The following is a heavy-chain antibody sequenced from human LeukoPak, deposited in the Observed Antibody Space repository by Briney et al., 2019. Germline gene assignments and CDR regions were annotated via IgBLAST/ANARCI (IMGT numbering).Heavy chain of an antibody. CDR2: IRSKVYGGTT. V-gene: IGHV3-49*04. CDR3: TRGTLRFLEWLLPSDH. CDR1: GFTLGDYG. J-gene: IGHJ5*02. D-gene: IGHD3-3*01. Sequence: GGSLRLSCTTSGFTLGDYGINWVRQAPGKGLEWVGFIRSKVYGGTTEYAASVKGRFTISKDDSKSIAYLHMNSLKTEDTAVYYCTRGTLRFLEWLLPSDHWGQGTLVTVSS.